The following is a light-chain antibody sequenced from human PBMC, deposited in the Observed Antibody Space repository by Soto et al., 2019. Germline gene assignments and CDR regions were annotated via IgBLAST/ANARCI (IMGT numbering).Light chain of an antibody. CDR1: QGISSY. J-gene: IGKJ3*01. CDR2: AAS. Sequence: AIRMTQSPSSFSASTGDRVTITCRASQGISSYLAWYQQKPGKAPKLLIYAASTLQSGVPSRFSGSGSGTDFTLTISCLQSEDFATYYCQQYYSYPSTFGTGTKVDIK. V-gene: IGKV1-8*01. CDR3: QQYYSYPST.